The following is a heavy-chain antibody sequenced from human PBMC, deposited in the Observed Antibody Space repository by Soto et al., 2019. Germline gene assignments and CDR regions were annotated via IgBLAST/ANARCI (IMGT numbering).Heavy chain of an antibody. CDR1: GFTYNHYA. CDR3: AKGSVVGAAKFDS. CDR2: ISSSGYSA. V-gene: IGHV3-23*01. Sequence: EVQLLESGGAVVQPGVSLSLSCAASGFTYNHYAMGWVRQAPGKGLEWVSAISSSGYSAYYADYVKGRFTISRDNSRNTMFLQMNKLSAEDTAVYYCAKGSVVGAAKFDSWGQGTQVTVSS. J-gene: IGHJ4*02. D-gene: IGHD2-21*02.